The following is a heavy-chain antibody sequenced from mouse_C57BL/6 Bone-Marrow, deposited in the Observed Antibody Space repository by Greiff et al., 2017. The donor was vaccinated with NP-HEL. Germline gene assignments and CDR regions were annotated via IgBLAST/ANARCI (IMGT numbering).Heavy chain of an antibody. J-gene: IGHJ4*01. V-gene: IGHV1-64*01. CDR2: IHPNSGST. D-gene: IGHD1-1*01. CDR3: ARGDTVLGAMDY. Sequence: QVQLQQPGAELVKPGASVKLSCKASGYTFTSYWMHWVKQRPGQGLEWIGMIHPNSGSTNYNEKFKSKATLTVDKSSSTAYMQLSSLTSEDSAVYDCARGDTVLGAMDYWGQGTSVTVSS. CDR1: GYTFTSYW.